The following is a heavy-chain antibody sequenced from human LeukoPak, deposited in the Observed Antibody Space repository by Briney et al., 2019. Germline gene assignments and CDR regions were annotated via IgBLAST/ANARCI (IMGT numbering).Heavy chain of an antibody. J-gene: IGHJ4*02. D-gene: IGHD3-10*01. CDR3: ARGTSYYASGSYPDFDY. CDR1: GYTFANYE. V-gene: IGHV1-8*03. Sequence: GASVKVSCKASGYTFANYEIHWVRQATGQGLEWMAWVNPNSGNTNYAQKFQGRVTVTRNTFISTAYMELGSLGFEDTAVYYCARGTSYYASGSYPDFDYWGQGTLATVSS. CDR2: VNPNSGNT.